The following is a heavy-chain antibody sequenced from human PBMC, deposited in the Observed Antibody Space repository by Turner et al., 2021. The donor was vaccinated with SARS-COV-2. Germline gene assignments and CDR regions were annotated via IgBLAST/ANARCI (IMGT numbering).Heavy chain of an antibody. CDR3: ATAPANYNDSSGSKGVYNYYYGRDD. D-gene: IGHD3-22*01. CDR1: GYTLIVLS. V-gene: IGHV1-24*01. Sequence: QVQLVQSGAEEKKPGASVKVTCKFSGYTLIVLSMPGVRQSPGKGLEWMGGFDPEDGETIYAQKFQSRVTMTEDTSTDTAYMELSSLKSEDTAVYYCATAPANYNDSSGSKGVYNYYYGRDDWGQGTTVTVSS. J-gene: IGHJ6*02. CDR2: FDPEDGET.